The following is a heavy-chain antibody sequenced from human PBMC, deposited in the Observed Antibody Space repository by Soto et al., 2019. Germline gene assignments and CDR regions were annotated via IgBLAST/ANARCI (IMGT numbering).Heavy chain of an antibody. CDR2: ISGSDDST. Sequence: EVQLLESGGGLVQPGESLRLSCAASGFTFSSYAMSWVRQAPGKGLGWVSVISGSDDSTYYADSVKGRFTISRDNSKNTLYLQMISLRAEDAAVCYCAKRSSSSTFDYWGEGTLVTVSS. J-gene: IGHJ4*02. CDR3: AKRSSSSTFDY. V-gene: IGHV3-23*01. CDR1: GFTFSSYA. D-gene: IGHD6-6*01.